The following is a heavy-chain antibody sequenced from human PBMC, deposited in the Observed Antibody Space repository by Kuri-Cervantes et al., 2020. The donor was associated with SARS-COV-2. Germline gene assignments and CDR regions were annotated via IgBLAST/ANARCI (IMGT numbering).Heavy chain of an antibody. J-gene: IGHJ4*02. V-gene: IGHV1-18*01. CDR1: GYTFSAYG. CDR3: AKQCSSPDCMDYFDY. CDR2: ISTYKGNT. Sequence: ASVKVSCKASGYTFSAYGINWVRRAPGQGLEWLGWISTYKGNTNSAQKVQGRVTMTTDTSTNTAYMELRSLRYDDTAVYYCAKQCSSPDCMDYFDYWGQGTLVTVSS. D-gene: IGHD6-6*01.